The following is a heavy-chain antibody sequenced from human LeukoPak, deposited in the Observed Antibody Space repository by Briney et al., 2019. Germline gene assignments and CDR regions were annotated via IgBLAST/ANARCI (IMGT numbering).Heavy chain of an antibody. D-gene: IGHD2-15*01. J-gene: IGHJ6*03. CDR1: GGSINSYY. V-gene: IGHV4-59*01. Sequence: PSETLSLTCTVSGGSINSYYWSWIRQPPGKGLEWIGYIYYSGSTNYNPSLKSRVTISVDTSKNQFSLKLRSVTAADTAVYYCARTTEGYCRGRSCYSYYYYMDVWGKGTTVTVSS. CDR2: IYYSGST. CDR3: ARTTEGYCRGRSCYSYYYYMDV.